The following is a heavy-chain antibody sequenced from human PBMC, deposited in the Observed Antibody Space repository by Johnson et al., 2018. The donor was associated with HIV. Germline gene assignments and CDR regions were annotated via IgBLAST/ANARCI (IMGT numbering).Heavy chain of an antibody. V-gene: IGHV3-NL1*01. Sequence: QVQLVESGGGVVQPGRSLRLSCAASGFTFSSYAMHWVRQAPGKGLEWVSALSGSGVTDYADSVKGRFIISRDNSKNTLYLQMNSLRSEDTAVYYCAKEGEYFYDVWGPGTVVTV. CDR1: GFTFSSYA. J-gene: IGHJ3*01. CDR2: LSGSGVT. CDR3: AKEGEYFYDV. D-gene: IGHD3-10*01.